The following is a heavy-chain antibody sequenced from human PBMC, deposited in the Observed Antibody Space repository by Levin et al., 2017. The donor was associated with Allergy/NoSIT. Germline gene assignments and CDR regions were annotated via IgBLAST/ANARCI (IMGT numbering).Heavy chain of an antibody. J-gene: IGHJ6*03. CDR2: IWYDGSNK. V-gene: IGHV3-33*01. D-gene: IGHD3-10*01. CDR3: ARGVSIYYYMDV. CDR1: GFTFSSYG. Sequence: GGSLRLSCAASGFTFSSYGMHWVRQAPGKGLEWVAVIWYDGSNKYYADSVKGRFTISRDNSKNTLYLQMNSLRAEDTAVYYCARGVSIYYYMDVWGKGTTVTVSS.